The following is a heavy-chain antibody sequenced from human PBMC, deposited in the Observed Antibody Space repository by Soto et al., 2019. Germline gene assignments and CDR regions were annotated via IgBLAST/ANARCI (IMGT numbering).Heavy chain of an antibody. CDR1: GGSISTYY. D-gene: IGHD3-3*01. CDR2: IYYNGRT. Sequence: QVQLQESGPGLVKPSETLSLTCTVSGGSISTYYWSWILQPPGKGLEWIGYIYYNGRTNYNPSRDSRVTISLDTSKSQFSLKLSSVSAADTAVYYCARDGSGYDFWSGPYFFDYWGPGTLVTVSS. J-gene: IGHJ4*02. V-gene: IGHV4-59*01. CDR3: ARDGSGYDFWSGPYFFDY.